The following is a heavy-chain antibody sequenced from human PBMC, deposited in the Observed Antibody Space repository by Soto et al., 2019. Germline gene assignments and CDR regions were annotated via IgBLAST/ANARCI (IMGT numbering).Heavy chain of an antibody. CDR3: ARVGEGYYGSGSYYNFDYGMDV. V-gene: IGHV4-38-2*01. D-gene: IGHD3-10*01. CDR2: IYHSGNT. CDR1: GYSISSGYY. Sequence: SETLSLTCAVSGYSISSGYYWGWIRQPPGKGLEWIGSIYHSGNTYYNPSLKSRVTISVDTSKNQFSLKLSSVTAADTAVYYCARVGEGYYGSGSYYNFDYGMDVWGQGTTVTVSS. J-gene: IGHJ6*02.